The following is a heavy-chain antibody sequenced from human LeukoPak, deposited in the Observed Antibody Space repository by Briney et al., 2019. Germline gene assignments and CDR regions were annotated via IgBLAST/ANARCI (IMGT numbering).Heavy chain of an antibody. CDR1: RGSILRSY. J-gene: IGHJ3*02. CDR3: ERGNYDSSGYSNTFDI. Sequence: PSETLSLTCTVSRGSILRSYWSGIRQPPGKGLEWMGYIYYTGCTNYNPSLKSRVTMSVDTSKSQFSLTLTSVTAADTAVYYCERGNYDSSGYSNTFDIWSQGTMVTVSS. V-gene: IGHV4-59*01. D-gene: IGHD3-22*01. CDR2: IYYTGCT.